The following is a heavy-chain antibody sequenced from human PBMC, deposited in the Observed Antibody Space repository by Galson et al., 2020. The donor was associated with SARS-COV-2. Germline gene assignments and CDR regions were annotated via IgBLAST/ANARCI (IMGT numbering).Heavy chain of an antibody. Sequence: ASQTLSLTCTVSADFTSTSSAHWAWLRQPPGKGLEWPGSIFSGRSSNYNPSVKSRITMSVDTATSQFSLRLHSVTAADTAVYFCARDRIVNPRLRVFDYWGQGSRVTVSS. V-gene: IGHV4-39*07. CDR2: IFSGRSS. J-gene: IGHJ4*02. D-gene: IGHD2-15*01. CDR3: ARDRIVNPRLRVFDY. CDR1: ADFTSTSSAH.